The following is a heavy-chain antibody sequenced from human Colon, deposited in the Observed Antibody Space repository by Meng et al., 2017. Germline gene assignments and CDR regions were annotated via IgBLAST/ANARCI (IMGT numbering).Heavy chain of an antibody. CDR3: ARERLSSGWYGGRWFDP. D-gene: IGHD6-19*01. CDR2: INHSGST. V-gene: IGHV4-34*01. Sequence: QWHLEQWWSGLFNPSDTLSLPVAVYAGSFSGYYWSWIPQPPGKGLEWIGEINHSGSTNYNPSLKSRVTISVDTSKNQFSLKLSSVTAADTAVYYCARERLSSGWYGGRWFDPWGQGTLVTVSS. CDR1: AGSFSGYY. J-gene: IGHJ5*02.